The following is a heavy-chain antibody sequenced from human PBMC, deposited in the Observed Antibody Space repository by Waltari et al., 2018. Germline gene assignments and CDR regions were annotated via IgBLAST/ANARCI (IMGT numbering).Heavy chain of an antibody. J-gene: IGHJ4*02. Sequence: QVQLQESGPGLVKPSETLSLTCAVSGYSISSGYYWGWIRQPPGTGLEWIGSIYHSGSTYYNPSLKSRVTISVDTSKNQFSLKLSSVTAADTAVYYCARSFYYGSGSYSIFDYWGQGTLVTVSS. CDR1: GYSISSGYY. V-gene: IGHV4-38-2*01. CDR3: ARSFYYGSGSYSIFDY. D-gene: IGHD3-10*01. CDR2: IYHSGST.